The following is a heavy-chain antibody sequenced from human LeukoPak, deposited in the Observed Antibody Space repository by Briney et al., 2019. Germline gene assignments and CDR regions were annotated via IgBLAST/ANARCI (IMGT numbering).Heavy chain of an antibody. CDR2: ITGSGGST. CDR3: AKLLMAMVRGVDIDC. J-gene: IGHJ4*02. Sequence: GGSLRLSCAASGFTFSSYGMSWVRQAPGKGLEWVSAITGSGGSTYYADSVKGRFTISRDNSKNTLYLQMNSLRAEDTAVYCCAKLLMAMVRGVDIDCWGQGTLVTVSS. V-gene: IGHV3-23*01. D-gene: IGHD3-10*01. CDR1: GFTFSSYG.